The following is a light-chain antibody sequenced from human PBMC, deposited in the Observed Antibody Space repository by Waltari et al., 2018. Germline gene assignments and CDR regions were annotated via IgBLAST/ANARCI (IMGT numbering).Light chain of an antibody. V-gene: IGKV3-11*01. Sequence: EIVLTQSPATLSLSPGERATLSCRASQSVSSYLGWYQQKPGQAPRLLIYEASNRATGIPPRFSGSGSGTDFTRTISSLEPEDFAVYYCQQRSNWPPLTFGGGTKVEIK. J-gene: IGKJ4*01. CDR2: EAS. CDR3: QQRSNWPPLT. CDR1: QSVSSY.